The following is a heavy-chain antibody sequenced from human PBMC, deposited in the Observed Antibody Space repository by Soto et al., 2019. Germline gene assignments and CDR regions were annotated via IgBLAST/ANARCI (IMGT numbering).Heavy chain of an antibody. CDR2: IIPILGIA. CDR1: GGTFSSYT. D-gene: IGHD6-13*01. Sequence: GASVKVSCKASGGTFSSYTISWVRQAPGQGLEWMGRIIPILGIANYAQKFQGRVTITADKSTSTAYMELSSLRSEDTAVYYCARVQQLVARGYYYYGMDVWGQGTTVTVSS. CDR3: ARVQQLVARGYYYYGMDV. J-gene: IGHJ6*02. V-gene: IGHV1-69*02.